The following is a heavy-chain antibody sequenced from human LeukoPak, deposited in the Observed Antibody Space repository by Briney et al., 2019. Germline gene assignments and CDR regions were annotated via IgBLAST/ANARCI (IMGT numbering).Heavy chain of an antibody. V-gene: IGHV3-23*01. Sequence: GGSLRLSCAASGFTFSSYAMSWVSQAPGKRLEWVSAISGSGGSTYYADSVKGRFTISRDNSKNTLYLQMNSLRAEDTAVYYCAKDPPYYYDSSGSYGEYWGQGTPVTVSS. CDR2: ISGSGGST. CDR3: AKDPPYYYDSSGSYGEY. D-gene: IGHD3-22*01. CDR1: GFTFSSYA. J-gene: IGHJ4*02.